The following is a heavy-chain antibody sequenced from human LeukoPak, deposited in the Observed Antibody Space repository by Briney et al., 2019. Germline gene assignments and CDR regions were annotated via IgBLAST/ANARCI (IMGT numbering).Heavy chain of an antibody. J-gene: IGHJ5*02. V-gene: IGHV5-51*01. D-gene: IGHD5-12*01. Sequence: GXSLKISCKGSGSRFTSYWIGWVRQMPGKGLEGMGIIYPGDSDTRYSPSFQGQVTISADKSISTAYLQWSSLKASDTAMYYCARCSIGAGWWFDPWGQGTLVTVSS. CDR3: ARCSIGAGWWFDP. CDR1: GSRFTSYW. CDR2: IYPGDSDT.